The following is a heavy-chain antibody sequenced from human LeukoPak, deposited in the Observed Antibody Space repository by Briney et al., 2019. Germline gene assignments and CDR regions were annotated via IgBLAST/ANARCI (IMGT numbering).Heavy chain of an antibody. CDR1: GGSTSSYY. CDR3: ARGGEGSGWYGSYNYYYGMDV. J-gene: IGHJ6*02. CDR2: IYYSGST. V-gene: IGHV4-59*01. D-gene: IGHD6-19*01. Sequence: PSETLSLTCTVSGGSTSSYYWSWIRQPPGKGLEWIGHIYYSGSTNYNPSLKSRVTMSVDTSKNQLSLKLRSVTAADTAVYYCARGGEGSGWYGSYNYYYGMDVWGQGTTVTVSS.